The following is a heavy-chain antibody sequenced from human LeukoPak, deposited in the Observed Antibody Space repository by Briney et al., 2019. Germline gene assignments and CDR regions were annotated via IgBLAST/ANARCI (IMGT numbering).Heavy chain of an antibody. CDR3: IKDLRLDLHLDTFEV. D-gene: IGHD1-7*01. V-gene: IGHV3-9*01. J-gene: IGHJ3*01. CDR2: ISWDSGNS. CDR1: GFSLDDYA. Sequence: PGRSLRLSCAASGFSLDDYAMHWVRQRPGQGLEWVASISWDSGNSVYAGSVKGRFAISRDNAKNSLHLQMNSLTPEDTALYYCIKDLRLDLHLDTFEVWGQGTKVTVS.